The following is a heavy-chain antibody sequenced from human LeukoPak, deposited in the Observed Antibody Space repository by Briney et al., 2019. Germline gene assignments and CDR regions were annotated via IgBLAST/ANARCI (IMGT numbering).Heavy chain of an antibody. Sequence: GESLKICCMGSGYSFTNYWIGWVRQEAGGGLGGMWVIYPSDSDTRYSPSFQGQVTISADKTIDTAYLQWSSLKASETAMYYCARQPDSGFDFDSWGQGTLVSASS. D-gene: IGHD5-12*01. J-gene: IGHJ4*02. CDR1: GYSFTNYW. CDR3: ARQPDSGFDFDS. V-gene: IGHV5-51*01. CDR2: IYPSDSDT.